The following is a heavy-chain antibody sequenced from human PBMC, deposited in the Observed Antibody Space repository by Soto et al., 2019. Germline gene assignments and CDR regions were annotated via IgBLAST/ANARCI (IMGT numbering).Heavy chain of an antibody. D-gene: IGHD3-10*01. V-gene: IGHV1-18*01. CDR2: ISVYNGNK. Sequence: QLVQSGGEVKEPGASVQVSCKASGYTFNKYGITWVRQAPGQGLEWLGWISVYNGNKNYAKKVQGRVSMTADTSTSSAHMELRSLQSDDTAVYFCARVAITLIRGLKVDFYSMDVWGQGTTVTVSS. CDR1: GYTFNKYG. J-gene: IGHJ6*02. CDR3: ARVAITLIRGLKVDFYSMDV.